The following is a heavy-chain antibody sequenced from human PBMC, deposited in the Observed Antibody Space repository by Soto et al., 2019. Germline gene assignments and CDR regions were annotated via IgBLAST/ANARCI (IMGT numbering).Heavy chain of an antibody. J-gene: IGHJ4*02. V-gene: IGHV3-21*01. CDR3: ARGTNVDTALFDY. Sequence: PGGSLRLSCAASGFTFSSYSMNWVRQAPGKGLEWVSSISSSSSYIYYADSVKGRFTISRDNSKNTLYLQMNSLRAEDTAVYYCARGTNVDTALFDYWGQGTLVTVSS. CDR2: ISSSSSYI. D-gene: IGHD5-18*01. CDR1: GFTFSSYS.